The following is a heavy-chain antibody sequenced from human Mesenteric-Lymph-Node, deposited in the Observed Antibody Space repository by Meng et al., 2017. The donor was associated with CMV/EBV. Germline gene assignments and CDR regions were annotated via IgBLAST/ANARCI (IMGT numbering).Heavy chain of an antibody. D-gene: IGHD3-10*01. Sequence: GEALKISCAASGFTFSDYYMSWIRQAPGTGLEWISYIDPDGNILYYTDSVKGRFTISSDNAQSSVYLHMISLKAEDTAVYYCAREGVNFESGSSIYYFGMDVWGQGTTVTVSS. J-gene: IGHJ6*02. CDR3: AREGVNFESGSSIYYFGMDV. CDR2: IDPDGNIL. CDR1: GFTFSDYY. V-gene: IGHV3-11*04.